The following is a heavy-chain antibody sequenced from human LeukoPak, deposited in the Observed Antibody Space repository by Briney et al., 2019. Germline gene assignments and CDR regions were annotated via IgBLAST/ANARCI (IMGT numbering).Heavy chain of an antibody. V-gene: IGHV3-74*01. J-gene: IGHJ4*02. CDR1: GFTFSTYW. Sequence: GGSLRLSCAASGFTFSTYWMHWVRQGSGKGLVWVSRINSDGSSTSYAGSVKGRFTISRDNAKNTLYLQMNSLRAEDTAVYYCVREGYDSSGFDYWGQGTLDTVSS. CDR2: INSDGSST. CDR3: VREGYDSSGFDY. D-gene: IGHD3-22*01.